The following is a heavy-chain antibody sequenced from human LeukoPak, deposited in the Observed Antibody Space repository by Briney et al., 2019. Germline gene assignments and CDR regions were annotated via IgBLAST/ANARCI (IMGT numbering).Heavy chain of an antibody. D-gene: IGHD1-1*01. J-gene: IGHJ1*01. CDR2: ISYDGNNK. CDR3: ARGWNDVGN. V-gene: IGHV3-30-3*02. Sequence: GGSLRLSCAASGFTFSNYAMHWVRQAPGKGLEWVAAISYDGNNKYYADSVKGRFTISRDNSKNTLYLQMNSLRGEDTAVYYCARGWNDVGNWGQGTLVTVSS. CDR1: GFTFSNYA.